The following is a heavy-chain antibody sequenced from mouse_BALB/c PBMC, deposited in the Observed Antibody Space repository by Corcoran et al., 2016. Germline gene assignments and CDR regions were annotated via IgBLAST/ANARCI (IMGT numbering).Heavy chain of an antibody. D-gene: IGHD1-1*01. CDR2: INTYTGEP. V-gene: IGHV9-3-1*01. J-gene: IGHJ2*01. Sequence: QIQLVQSGPELKKPGETVKISCKASGYTFTNYGMNWVKQAPGKGLKWMGWINTYTGEPTYADDFKGRFAFSLETSASTAYLQINNLKNEDTATYFWARRCLYYGSRYYFDYWGQGTTLTVSS. CDR1: GYTFTNYG. CDR3: ARRCLYYGSRYYFDY.